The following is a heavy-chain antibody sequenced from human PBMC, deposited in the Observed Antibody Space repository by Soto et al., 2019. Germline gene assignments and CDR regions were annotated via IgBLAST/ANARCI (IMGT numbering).Heavy chain of an antibody. Sequence: SETLSLTCAVSGGSISSSNWWSWVRQPPGKGLEWIGEIYHSGSTNYNPSLKSRVTISVDKSKNQFSLKLSSVTAADTAVYYCARQYYDFWSGYNYYYYGMDVWGQGTTVT. CDR3: ARQYYDFWSGYNYYYYGMDV. V-gene: IGHV4-4*02. CDR2: IYHSGST. J-gene: IGHJ6*02. CDR1: GGSISSSNW. D-gene: IGHD3-3*01.